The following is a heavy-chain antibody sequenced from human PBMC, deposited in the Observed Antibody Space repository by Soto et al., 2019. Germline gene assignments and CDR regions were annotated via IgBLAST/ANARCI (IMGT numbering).Heavy chain of an antibody. CDR2: ISAYNGNT. D-gene: IGHD3-3*01. CDR3: ARYFWSGQLPFYFDQ. V-gene: IGHV1-18*04. Sequence: ASVKVSCKASGYTFTGYYMHWVRQAPGQGLEWMGWISAYNGNTKYAQNLQGRVTMTIDTTTSSAYLEVRSLRSDDTAIYYCARYFWSGQLPFYFDQWGQGTLVTVSP. J-gene: IGHJ4*02. CDR1: GYTFTGYY.